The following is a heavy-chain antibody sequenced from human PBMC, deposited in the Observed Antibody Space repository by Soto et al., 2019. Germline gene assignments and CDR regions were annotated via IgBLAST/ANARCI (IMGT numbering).Heavy chain of an antibody. CDR1: GFTFSSYA. J-gene: IGHJ4*02. CDR3: AKVKMRFGELVNYFDY. D-gene: IGHD3-10*01. Sequence: GGSLRLSCAASGFTFSSYAMSWVRQAPGKGLEWVSAISGSGGSTYYADSVKGRFTISRDNSKNTLYLQMNSLRAEDTAVYYCAKVKMRFGELVNYFDYWGQGTLVTVSS. CDR2: ISGSGGST. V-gene: IGHV3-23*01.